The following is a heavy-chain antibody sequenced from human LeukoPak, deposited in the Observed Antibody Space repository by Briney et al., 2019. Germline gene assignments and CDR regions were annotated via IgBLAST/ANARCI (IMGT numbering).Heavy chain of an antibody. CDR1: GFTFSSYR. CDR3: ARVLRYCSGGNCYSGGLGYMDV. Sequence: GGSLRLSCAASGFTFSSYRMNWVRQAPGKGLEWVSYISSSSSTIYCADSVKGRFTISRDNAKNSLFLQMNSLRAEDTAVYYCARVLRYCSGGNCYSGGLGYMDVWGKGTTVTISS. D-gene: IGHD2-15*01. J-gene: IGHJ6*03. CDR2: ISSSSSTI. V-gene: IGHV3-48*04.